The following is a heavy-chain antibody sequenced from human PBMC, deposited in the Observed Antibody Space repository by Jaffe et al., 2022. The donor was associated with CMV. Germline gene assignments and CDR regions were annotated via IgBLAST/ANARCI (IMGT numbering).Heavy chain of an antibody. D-gene: IGHD2-2*01. V-gene: IGHV4-34*01. Sequence: QVQLQQWGAGLLKPSETLSLTCAVYGGSFSGYYWSWIRQPPGKGLEWIGEINHSGSTNYNPSLKSRVTISVDTSKNQFSLKLSSVTAADTAVYYCARGGDIVVVPAAKLNRPRQFDPWGQGTLVTVSS. CDR1: GGSFSGYY. CDR2: INHSGST. J-gene: IGHJ5*02. CDR3: ARGGDIVVVPAAKLNRPRQFDP.